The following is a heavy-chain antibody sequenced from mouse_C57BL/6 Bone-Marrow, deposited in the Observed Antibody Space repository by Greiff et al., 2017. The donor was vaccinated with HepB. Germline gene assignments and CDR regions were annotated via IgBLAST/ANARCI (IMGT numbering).Heavy chain of an antibody. D-gene: IGHD2-5*01. CDR2: INPDSSTI. Sequence: EVKLMESGGGLVQPGGSLKLSCAASGIDFSRYWMSWVRRAPGKGLEWIGEINPDSSTINYAPSLKDKFIISRDNAKNTLYLQMSKVRSEDTALYYCASYSNYPLYYYAMDYWGQGTSVTVSS. CDR3: ASYSNYPLYYYAMDY. J-gene: IGHJ4*01. V-gene: IGHV4-1*01. CDR1: GIDFSRYW.